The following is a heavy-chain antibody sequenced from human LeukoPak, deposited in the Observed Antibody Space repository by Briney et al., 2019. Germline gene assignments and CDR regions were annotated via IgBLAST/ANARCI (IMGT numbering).Heavy chain of an antibody. D-gene: IGHD1-26*01. V-gene: IGHV3-23*01. CDR2: ISGSGGST. J-gene: IGHJ4*02. CDR3: AKQGYYSGEYFDY. CDR1: GFTFSSYA. Sequence: GGSLRLSCAASGFTFSSYAMSWVRQAPGKGLEWVSAISGSGGSTYYADSVRGRFTISRDNSKNTLYLQMNSLRAEDTAVYYCAKQGYYSGEYFDYWGQGTLVTVSS.